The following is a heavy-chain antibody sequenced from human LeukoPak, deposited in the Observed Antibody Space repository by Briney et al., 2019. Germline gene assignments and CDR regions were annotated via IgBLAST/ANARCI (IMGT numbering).Heavy chain of an antibody. CDR1: GYTFTSYD. D-gene: IGHD3-22*01. V-gene: IGHV1-8*01. Sequence: ASVKVSCKASGYTFTSYDINWVRQATGQGLEWMGWMNPNSGNTGYAQKFQGRVTMTRNASISTAYMELSSLRSEDTAVYYCARVAGRSRGVFDPWGQGTLVTVSS. CDR2: MNPNSGNT. CDR3: ARVAGRSRGVFDP. J-gene: IGHJ5*02.